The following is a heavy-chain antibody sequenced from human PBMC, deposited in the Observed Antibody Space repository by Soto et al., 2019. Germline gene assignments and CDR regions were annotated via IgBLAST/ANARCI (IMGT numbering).Heavy chain of an antibody. CDR1: GGTFSSYA. D-gene: IGHD6-13*01. CDR2: IIPIFGTA. CDR3: ARGYSSSWYLGVGAHYYYYGMDV. Sequence: GASVKVSCKASGGTFSSYAISWVRQAPGQGLEWMGGIIPIFGTANYAQKFQGRVTITADESTSTAYMELSSLRSEDTAVYYCARGYSSSWYLGVGAHYYYYGMDVWGQGTTVTVSS. J-gene: IGHJ6*02. V-gene: IGHV1-69*13.